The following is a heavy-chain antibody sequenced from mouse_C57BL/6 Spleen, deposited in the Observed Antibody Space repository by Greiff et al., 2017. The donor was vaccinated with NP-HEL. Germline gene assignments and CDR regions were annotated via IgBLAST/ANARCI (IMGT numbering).Heavy chain of an antibody. V-gene: IGHV3-6*01. CDR3: ARGVPYYYGSSLWFAY. CDR1: GYSITSGYY. CDR2: ISYDGSN. Sequence: EVQRVESGPGLVKPSQSLSLTCSVTGYSITSGYYWNWIRQFPGNKLEWMGYISYDGSNNYNPSLKNRISMTRDTSKNQFFLKLNSVTTEDTATYYGARGVPYYYGSSLWFAYWGKGTLVTVSA. D-gene: IGHD1-1*01. J-gene: IGHJ3*01.